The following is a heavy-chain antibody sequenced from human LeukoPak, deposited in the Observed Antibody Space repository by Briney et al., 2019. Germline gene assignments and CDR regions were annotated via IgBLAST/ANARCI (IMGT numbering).Heavy chain of an antibody. D-gene: IGHD4-17*01. J-gene: IGHJ4*02. CDR2: VYCGST. Sequence: PSETLSLTCTVSGGSISTTNYYWGWIRQSPGKGLEWFGCVYCGSTYYNPSLKSRVTISVDTSKNQFSLKLSSVTAADTAVYYCARGPNGDYFDYYFDYWGQGTLVTVSS. CDR1: GGSISTTNYY. CDR3: ARGPNGDYFDYYFDY. V-gene: IGHV4-39*07.